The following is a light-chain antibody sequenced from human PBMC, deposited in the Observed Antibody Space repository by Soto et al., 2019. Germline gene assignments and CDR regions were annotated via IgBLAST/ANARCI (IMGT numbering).Light chain of an antibody. CDR3: QQSDDLTIT. V-gene: IGKV1-33*01. CDR1: HDITNY. Sequence: EIQRTQSASSLSVSVGHRVTITCQASHDITNYLNWYQQKPGKAPKLLIYDVSKLETGVPSRFSGIVSGTDVTFTISSLQKEDIATYVGQQSDDLTITFGQGTRLEIK. CDR2: DVS. J-gene: IGKJ5*01.